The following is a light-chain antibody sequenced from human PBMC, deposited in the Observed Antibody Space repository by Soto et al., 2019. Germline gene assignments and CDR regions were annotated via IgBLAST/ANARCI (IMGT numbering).Light chain of an antibody. CDR3: QQYGSSPPLT. CDR2: GAS. Sequence: EIVLTQSPGTLSLSPGERATLSCRASQSVSSSYLAWYQQKPGQAPRLLIYGASSRATGIPDRFSGSGSVTAFTLTISRLEPEDFAVYYCQQYGSSPPLTFGGGTKVEIK. V-gene: IGKV3-20*01. J-gene: IGKJ4*01. CDR1: QSVSSSY.